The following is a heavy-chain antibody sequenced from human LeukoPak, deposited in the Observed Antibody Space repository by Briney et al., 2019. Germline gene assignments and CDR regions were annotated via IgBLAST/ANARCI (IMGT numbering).Heavy chain of an antibody. Sequence: ASVKVSCKASGYTFTSYGISWVRQAPGQGLEWMGWISAYNGNTNYAQKLQGRVTMTTDTSTSTAYMELRSLRSDDTAVYCCARDSLYSGSYYRLYYFDYWGRGTLVTVSS. CDR2: ISAYNGNT. CDR1: GYTFTSYG. D-gene: IGHD1-26*01. V-gene: IGHV1-18*01. CDR3: ARDSLYSGSYYRLYYFDY. J-gene: IGHJ4*02.